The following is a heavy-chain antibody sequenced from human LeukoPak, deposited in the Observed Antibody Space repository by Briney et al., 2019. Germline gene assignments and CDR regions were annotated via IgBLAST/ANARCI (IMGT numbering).Heavy chain of an antibody. Sequence: PGGSLRLSCAASGFTFSSYGMHWVRQAPGKGLEWVAVIWYDGSDKYYADSVKGRFTISRDNSKNTLFLQMNNLRAEDTAVYYCAREYAQNAFDIWGQGTVVTVSS. D-gene: IGHD2-2*01. CDR1: GFTFSSYG. CDR3: AREYAQNAFDI. J-gene: IGHJ3*02. V-gene: IGHV3-33*01. CDR2: IWYDGSDK.